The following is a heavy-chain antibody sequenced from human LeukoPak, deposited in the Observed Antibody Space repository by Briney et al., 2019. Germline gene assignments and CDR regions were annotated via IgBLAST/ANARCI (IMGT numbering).Heavy chain of an antibody. Sequence: PGGSLRLSCAASGFTFSGSAMHWVRQASGKGLEWVGRIRSKANSYATAYAASVKGRFTISRDNAKNTLYLQMNSLRAEDTAVYYCVRGGVDYWGQGTLVTVSS. CDR2: IRSKANSYAT. CDR1: GFTFSGSA. D-gene: IGHD3-16*01. V-gene: IGHV3-73*01. J-gene: IGHJ4*02. CDR3: VRGGVDY.